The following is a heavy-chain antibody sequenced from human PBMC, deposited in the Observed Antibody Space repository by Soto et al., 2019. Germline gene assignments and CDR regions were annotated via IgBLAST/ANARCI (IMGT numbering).Heavy chain of an antibody. CDR1: GYTFPSYD. Sequence: GASVKVSCKASGYTFPSYDINWVRQATGQGLEWMGWMNPNSGNTGYAQKFQGRVTMTRNTSISTAYMELSSLRSEDTAVYYCARHPQGGDCSGGSCDSHYYYGMDVWGQGTTVTVSS. V-gene: IGHV1-8*01. CDR2: MNPNSGNT. J-gene: IGHJ6*02. D-gene: IGHD2-15*01. CDR3: ARHPQGGDCSGGSCDSHYYYGMDV.